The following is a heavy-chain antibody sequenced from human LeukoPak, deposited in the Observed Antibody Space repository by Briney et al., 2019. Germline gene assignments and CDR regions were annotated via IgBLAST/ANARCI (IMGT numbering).Heavy chain of an antibody. CDR3: ARQHTDSSGYYFNPVVSDAFDI. V-gene: IGHV5-51*01. CDR2: IYPGDYDT. Sequence: GDSLKSSSKGSGYSFTSYWIGWVRQMPGKGLEWMGIIYPGDYDTRYSPSFQGQVTISADKSISTAYLQWSSLKASDTAMYYCARQHTDSSGYYFNPVVSDAFDIWGQGTMVTVSS. CDR1: GYSFTSYW. D-gene: IGHD3-22*01. J-gene: IGHJ3*02.